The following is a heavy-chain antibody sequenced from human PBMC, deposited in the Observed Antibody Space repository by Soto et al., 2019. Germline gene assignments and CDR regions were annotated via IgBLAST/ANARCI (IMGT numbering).Heavy chain of an antibody. CDR3: ARTHYYDSSGYFDY. Sequence: PSETLSLTCTVSGGSISSYYWSWIRQPSGKGLEWIGYIYYSGSTNYNPSLKSRVTISVDTSKNQFSLKLSSVTAADTAVYYCARTHYYDSSGYFDYWGQGTLVTVSS. D-gene: IGHD3-22*01. V-gene: IGHV4-59*01. J-gene: IGHJ4*02. CDR2: IYYSGST. CDR1: GGSISSYY.